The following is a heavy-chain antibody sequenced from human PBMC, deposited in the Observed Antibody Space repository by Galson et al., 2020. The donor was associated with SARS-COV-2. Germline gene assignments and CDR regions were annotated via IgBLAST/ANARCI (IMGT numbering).Heavy chain of an antibody. Sequence: WETLSLSCTAAGFNIRDYYMNWVRQPQRNGLDWVSSISSSSSYKYYANPVNARPTVSRDNAKRSLFLQLISLRIEDTAVYYCATDMHCPGGVCRFYGLDVWGQGTTVTVSS. V-gene: IGHV3-21*01. CDR1: GFNIRDYY. D-gene: IGHD2-8*02. CDR2: ISSSSSYK. J-gene: IGHJ6*02. CDR3: ATDMHCPGGVCRFYGLDV.